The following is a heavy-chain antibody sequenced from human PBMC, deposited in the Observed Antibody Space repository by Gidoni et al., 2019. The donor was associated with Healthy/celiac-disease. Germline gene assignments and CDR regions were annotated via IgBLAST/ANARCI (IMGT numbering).Heavy chain of an antibody. D-gene: IGHD6-19*01. Sequence: HVQLQQSGPGPVKPSQTLSLTCAISGSRLSSNRPPWNWIRHSPSRGLEWRGRTYYRSKWYNDYAVSVKSRITINPDTSKNQFSLQLNSVTPEDTAVYYWARDAVAGTYYDYGMDVWGQGTTVTVSS. V-gene: IGHV6-1*01. CDR2: TYYRSKWYN. CDR3: ARDAVAGTYYDYGMDV. J-gene: IGHJ6*02. CDR1: GSRLSSNRPP.